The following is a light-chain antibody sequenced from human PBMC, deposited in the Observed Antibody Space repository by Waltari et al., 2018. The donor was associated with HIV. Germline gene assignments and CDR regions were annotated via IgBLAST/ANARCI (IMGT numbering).Light chain of an antibody. CDR2: DTS. Sequence: EIVLTQSPATLSLSPRERATLSCRASQSVGTSLVWYQQKPGQPPRLLIYDTSNRATGIPARFRGSGSGTDFTLTISTLEPEDFAVYYCQQRDNWPITFGPGTKVEIK. CDR3: QQRDNWPIT. J-gene: IGKJ3*01. V-gene: IGKV3-11*01. CDR1: QSVGTS.